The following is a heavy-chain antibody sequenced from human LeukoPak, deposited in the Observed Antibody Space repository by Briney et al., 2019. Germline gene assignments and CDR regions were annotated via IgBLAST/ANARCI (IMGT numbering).Heavy chain of an antibody. J-gene: IGHJ6*03. CDR2: IYNSGST. D-gene: IGHD2-15*01. CDR3: AREPRYCGGGNCYRGGYMDV. V-gene: IGHV4-39*07. Sequence: SETLSLTCTVAGGSISSFSYFWGWIRQPPGKGLEWIGNIYNSGSTYYNPSLKSRVTISVDTSKNQFSLKLTSVTAADTAVYYCAREPRYCGGGNCYRGGYMDVWGKGTTVTVSS. CDR1: GGSISSFSYF.